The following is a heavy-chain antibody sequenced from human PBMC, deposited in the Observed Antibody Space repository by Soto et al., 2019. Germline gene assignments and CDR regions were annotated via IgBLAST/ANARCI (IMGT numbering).Heavy chain of an antibody. J-gene: IGHJ3*02. CDR1: GFTFSSYS. Sequence: EVQLVESGGGLVKPGGSLRLSCAASGFTFSSYSMNWVRQAPGKGLEWVSSISSSSSYIFYADSLKGRFTISRDNAKHSLYLQMNSLRAEDTAVYYCARGYHYYDSSGYDKWDAFDIWGQGTMVTVSS. CDR3: ARGYHYYDSSGYDKWDAFDI. V-gene: IGHV3-21*01. CDR2: ISSSSSYI. D-gene: IGHD3-22*01.